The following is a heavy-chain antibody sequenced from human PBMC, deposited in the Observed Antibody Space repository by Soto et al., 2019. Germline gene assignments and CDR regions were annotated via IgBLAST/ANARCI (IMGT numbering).Heavy chain of an antibody. Sequence: SGVSLRLSCAASGFTFSNYAMSWVRQAPGKGLEWVSAIRGSGSSTYYADSVKGRFTISRDNSRNTLYLQMNSLRADDTAVYYCARDLRFSSTNYFDFWGRGTLVTVSS. D-gene: IGHD2-8*01. CDR1: GFTFSNYA. CDR2: IRGSGSST. CDR3: ARDLRFSSTNYFDF. V-gene: IGHV3-23*01. J-gene: IGHJ4*02.